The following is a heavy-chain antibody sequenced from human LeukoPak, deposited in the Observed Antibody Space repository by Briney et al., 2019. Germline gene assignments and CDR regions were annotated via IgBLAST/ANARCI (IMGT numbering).Heavy chain of an antibody. J-gene: IGHJ4*02. Sequence: PSETLSLTCAVYGGSFSGYYWSWIRQPPGKGLEWIGEINHSGSTNYNPSLKSRVTISVDTSKNQFSLKLSSVTAADTAVYYCARPRGCNLSGLGYWGQGTLVTVSS. CDR1: GGSFSGYY. CDR3: ARPRGCNLSGLGY. D-gene: IGHD5-24*01. CDR2: INHSGST. V-gene: IGHV4-34*01.